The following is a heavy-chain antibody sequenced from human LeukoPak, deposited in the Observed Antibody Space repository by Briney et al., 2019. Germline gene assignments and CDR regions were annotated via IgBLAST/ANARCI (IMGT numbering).Heavy chain of an antibody. CDR2: IYTSGST. CDR1: GGSISSYY. D-gene: IGHD2-2*01. V-gene: IGHV4-4*07. Sequence: SQTLSLTCTVSGGSISSYYWSWIRQPAGKGLEWIGRIYTSGSTNYNPSLKSRVTMSVDTSKNQFSLKLSSVTAADTAMYYCARGCSSTSCYYAFDIWGQGTMVTVSS. CDR3: ARGCSSTSCYYAFDI. J-gene: IGHJ3*02.